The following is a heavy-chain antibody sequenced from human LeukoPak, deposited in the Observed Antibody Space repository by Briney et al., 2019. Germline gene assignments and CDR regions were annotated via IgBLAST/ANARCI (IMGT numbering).Heavy chain of an antibody. Sequence: GGSLRLSCAASGITFSSYWLHWVRQAPGKGLVWISRISSDGSSTNYAASVKGRFAISRDNAKNSLYLQMNSLRAEDTAVYYCARQRGYCSSGVCRGWFDPWGQGTLVTVSP. CDR2: ISSDGSST. CDR3: ARQRGYCSSGVCRGWFDP. CDR1: GITFSSYW. V-gene: IGHV3-74*01. J-gene: IGHJ5*02. D-gene: IGHD2-8*01.